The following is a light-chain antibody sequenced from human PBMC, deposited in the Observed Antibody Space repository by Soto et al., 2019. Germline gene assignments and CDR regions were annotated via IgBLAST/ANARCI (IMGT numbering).Light chain of an antibody. CDR1: QSVSSN. Sequence: EDVLTQSPATLSLSPGERATLSCRASQSVSSNLAWYQQKPGQAPRLLIYDASNRATGIPARFSGSGSGTDFTLTISSLQHEDFAVSYCHQRSNWPPTFGGGTKVEIK. CDR3: HQRSNWPPT. CDR2: DAS. J-gene: IGKJ4*01. V-gene: IGKV3-11*01.